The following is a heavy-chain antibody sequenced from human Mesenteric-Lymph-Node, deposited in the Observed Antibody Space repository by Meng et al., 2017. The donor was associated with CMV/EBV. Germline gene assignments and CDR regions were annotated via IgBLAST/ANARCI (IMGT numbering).Heavy chain of an antibody. CDR3: ARDRGVTIFGVVNLLGGKGAWFDP. V-gene: IGHV3-7*01. Sequence: GGSLRLSCAASGFTFSSYGMSWVRQAPGKGLEWVANIKQDGSEKYYVDSVKGRFTISRDNAKNSLYLQMNSLRAEDTAVYYCARDRGVTIFGVVNLLGGKGAWFDPWGQGTLVTVSS. J-gene: IGHJ5*02. CDR1: GFTFSSYG. D-gene: IGHD3-3*01. CDR2: IKQDGSEK.